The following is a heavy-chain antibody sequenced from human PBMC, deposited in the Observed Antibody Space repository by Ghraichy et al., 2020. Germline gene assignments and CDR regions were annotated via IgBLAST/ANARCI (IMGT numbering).Heavy chain of an antibody. CDR3: ARYVQTRGYYYYMDL. D-gene: IGHD3-10*02. Sequence: SETLSLTCTVSGGSIGSGSYYWGWVRQPPGRGLEWIGNIYYGGGVTFYNPSLKSRVTISVDTSNNQFSLNLSSVTAADTAVYYCARYVQTRGYYYYMDLWGRGTSVTVSS. CDR2: IYYGGGVT. V-gene: IGHV4-39*01. J-gene: IGHJ6*03. CDR1: GGSIGSGSYY.